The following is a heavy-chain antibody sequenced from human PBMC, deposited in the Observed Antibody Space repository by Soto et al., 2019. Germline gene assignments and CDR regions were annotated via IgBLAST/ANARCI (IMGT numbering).Heavy chain of an antibody. J-gene: IGHJ4*02. D-gene: IGHD3-10*01. CDR3: ARVRVIRGVIPSHFGL. V-gene: IGHV1-69*06. CDR1: GGTFNSYG. Sequence: QAHLAQSGAEVKKPGSSVTVSCKASGGTFNSYGISWVRQAPGQGLDWRGVIIPLYGTVNYAQKFQGRVSITADKSTSTAYMDLNSLRSDDTAVYYCARVRVIRGVIPSHFGLWGQGTQVNVAS. CDR2: IIPLYGTV.